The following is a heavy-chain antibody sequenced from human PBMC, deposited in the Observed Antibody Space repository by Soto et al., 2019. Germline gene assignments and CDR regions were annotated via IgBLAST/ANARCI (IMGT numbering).Heavy chain of an antibody. CDR1: GGSISSSNW. CDR3: ARDRGHGRMTSAYYYYGMDV. D-gene: IGHD2-8*01. J-gene: IGHJ6*02. Sequence: QVQLQESGPGLVKPSGTLSLTCAVSGGSISSSNWWSWVRQPPGKGLEWIGEIYHSGSTNYNPSLKIRVTISVDKSKNPVSLKLSSVTAADTAVYYCARDRGHGRMTSAYYYYGMDVWGQGTTVTVSS. V-gene: IGHV4-4*02. CDR2: IYHSGST.